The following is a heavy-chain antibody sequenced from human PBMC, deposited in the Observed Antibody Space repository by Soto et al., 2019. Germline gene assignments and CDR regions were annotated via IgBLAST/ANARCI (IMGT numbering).Heavy chain of an antibody. Sequence: SETLSLTCTVSGGSISSYYWSWIRQPPGKGLEWIGYFYYSGSTNYNPSLKSRVTISVDTSKNQFSLKLSSVTAADTAVYYCARGGAAAGPSWGYYYYYYGMDVWGQGTMVTVSS. J-gene: IGHJ6*02. D-gene: IGHD6-13*01. CDR2: FYYSGST. CDR3: ARGGAAAGPSWGYYYYYYGMDV. V-gene: IGHV4-59*01. CDR1: GGSISSYY.